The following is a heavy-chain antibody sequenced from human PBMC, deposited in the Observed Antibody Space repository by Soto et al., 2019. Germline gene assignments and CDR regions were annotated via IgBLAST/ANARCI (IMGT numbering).Heavy chain of an antibody. D-gene: IGHD6-19*01. V-gene: IGHV1-18*01. CDR3: ARGIEWLNAFDI. J-gene: IGHJ3*02. CDR1: GYIFTSSL. CDR2: ISAYNGNT. Sequence: ASVKVSCKASGYIFTSSLMQWVRQAPGQGLEWMGWISAYNGNTNYAQKLQGRVTMTTDTSTSTAYMELRSLRSDDTAVYYCARGIEWLNAFDIWGQGTMVTVSS.